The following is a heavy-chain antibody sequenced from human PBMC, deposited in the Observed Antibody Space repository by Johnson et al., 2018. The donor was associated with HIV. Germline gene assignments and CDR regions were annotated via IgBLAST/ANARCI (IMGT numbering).Heavy chain of an antibody. Sequence: QVQLVESGGGVVQPGGSLRLSCAASGFIFSSYGMHWVRQAPGKGLEWVAFIWYDGRRKYYPDSVKGRFTISRVNSKNMLYLQMNSLRVEDTAVYYCVKEASRGTVTQAPDAFDIWGQGTMVTVSS. D-gene: IGHD4-17*01. V-gene: IGHV3-30*02. CDR3: VKEASRGTVTQAPDAFDI. CDR1: GFIFSSYG. J-gene: IGHJ3*02. CDR2: IWYDGRRK.